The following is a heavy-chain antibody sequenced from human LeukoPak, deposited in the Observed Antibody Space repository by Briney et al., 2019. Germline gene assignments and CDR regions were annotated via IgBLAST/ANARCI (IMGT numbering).Heavy chain of an antibody. J-gene: IGHJ1*01. CDR2: ISAYNGNT. CDR3: ARDKVGYCSGGSCYSAEYFQH. V-gene: IGHV1-18*01. Sequence: ASVKVSCKASGYTFTSYGISWVRQAPGQGLEWMGWISAYNGNTNYAQKLQGRVTMTTGTSTSTAYMELRSLRSDDTAVYYCARDKVGYCSGGSCYSAEYFQHWGQGTLVTVSS. CDR1: GYTFTSYG. D-gene: IGHD2-15*01.